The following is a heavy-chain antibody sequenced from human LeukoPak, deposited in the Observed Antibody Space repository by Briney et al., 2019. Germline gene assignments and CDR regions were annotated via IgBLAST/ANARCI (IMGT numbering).Heavy chain of an antibody. CDR2: IRYDGSNK. CDR3: AKGSWLYWYFDL. V-gene: IGHV3-30*02. J-gene: IGHJ2*01. Sequence: GGSLRLTCAASGFTFSSYGMHWVRQAPGKGLEWVAFIRYDGSNKYYADSVKGRFTISRDNSKNTLYLQMNSLRAEDTAVYYCAKGSWLYWYFDLWGRGTLVTVSS. CDR1: GFTFSSYG. D-gene: IGHD5-24*01.